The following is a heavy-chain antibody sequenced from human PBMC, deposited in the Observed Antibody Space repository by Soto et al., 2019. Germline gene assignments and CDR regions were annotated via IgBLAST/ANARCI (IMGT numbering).Heavy chain of an antibody. D-gene: IGHD2-21*02. CDR1: GGSISSSSYY. CDR3: ARLNIVVVTATPSYYGMDV. CDR2: IYYSGST. Sequence: SETLSLTCTVSGGSISSSSYYWGWIRQPPGKGLEWIGSIYYSGSTYYNPSLKSRVTISVDTSKNQFSLNLSSVTAADTAVYYCARLNIVVVTATPSYYGMDVWGQGTTVT. J-gene: IGHJ6*02. V-gene: IGHV4-39*01.